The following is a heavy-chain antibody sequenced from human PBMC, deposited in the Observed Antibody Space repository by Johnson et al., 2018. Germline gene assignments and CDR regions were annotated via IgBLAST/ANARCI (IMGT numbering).Heavy chain of an antibody. CDR3: AKEVMLAYSYDNIDRSAFDI. J-gene: IGHJ3*02. CDR2: ISWNSANG. Sequence: VQPVESGGGLVQPGRSXRPSCAASGFTFDDYAMHWGRQAPGKGLEWGSGISWNSANGAYADFVKGRFTISIENAKNSLYLQMNSLRVEDTALYYCAKEVMLAYSYDNIDRSAFDIWGQGTMVTVSS. D-gene: IGHD3-22*01. CDR1: GFTFDDYA. V-gene: IGHV3-9*01.